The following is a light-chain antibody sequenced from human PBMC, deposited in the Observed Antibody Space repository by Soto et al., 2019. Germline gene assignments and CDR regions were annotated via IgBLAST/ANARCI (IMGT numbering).Light chain of an antibody. CDR2: GAY. CDR1: QSVGSN. CDR3: QQYGSSPET. V-gene: IGKV3-20*01. J-gene: IGKJ1*01. Sequence: VMTQSPAPLSVSPGERATLSCRASQSVGSNLAWYQQKPGQAHRLLIYGAYSRATGIQDRFSGSGSGTDFTLTISRLEPEDFAVYYCQQYGSSPETFGQGTKVDIK.